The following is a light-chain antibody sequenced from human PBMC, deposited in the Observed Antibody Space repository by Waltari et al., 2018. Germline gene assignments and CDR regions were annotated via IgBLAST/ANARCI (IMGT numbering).Light chain of an antibody. CDR1: TSNIGSNY. CDR2: ENN. CDR3: ATWDESLNGV. Sequence: QSVLTQPPSVSAAPGQKVTISCSGSTSNIGSNYVSWYQHLPGTVPKLLLYENNERPPGIPDRFSGSKSGTSATLDSAGLQTGDEGEYYCATWDESLNGVFGPGTKVTVL. V-gene: IGLV1-51*02. J-gene: IGLJ1*01.